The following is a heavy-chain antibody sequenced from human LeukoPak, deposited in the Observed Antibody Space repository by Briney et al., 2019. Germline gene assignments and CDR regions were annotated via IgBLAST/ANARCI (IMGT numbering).Heavy chain of an antibody. J-gene: IGHJ4*02. V-gene: IGHV3-30*02. CDR3: ASSPFFGDSSGYYY. CDR1: GITFSTND. Sequence: PGGSLRLSRAASGITFSTNDMHWVRQAPGKGLEWVAFIRYDGSNKYYADSVKGRFTISRDNSKNTLYLQMNSLRAEDTAVYYCASSPFFGDSSGYYYWGQGILVTVSS. D-gene: IGHD3-22*01. CDR2: IRYDGSNK.